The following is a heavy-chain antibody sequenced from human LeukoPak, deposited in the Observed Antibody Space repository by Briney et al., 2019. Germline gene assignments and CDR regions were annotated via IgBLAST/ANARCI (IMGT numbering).Heavy chain of an antibody. V-gene: IGHV3-30*04. CDR2: ISYDGSNK. Sequence: GGSLRLSCAASGFTFSSYAMHWVRQAPGKGLEWVAVISYDGSNKYYADSVKGRFTISRDNSKNTLYLQMNSLRAEDTAVYYCARDHSSSCQLLDYWGQGTLVTISS. D-gene: IGHD6-13*01. CDR1: GFTFSSYA. CDR3: ARDHSSSCQLLDY. J-gene: IGHJ4*02.